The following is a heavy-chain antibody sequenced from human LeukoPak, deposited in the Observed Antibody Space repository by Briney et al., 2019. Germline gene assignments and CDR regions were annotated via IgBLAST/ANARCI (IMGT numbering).Heavy chain of an antibody. CDR2: LIGSSGST. CDR3: AKGAYDYIEIGYFDS. Sequence: GGSLRLSCAASGFTSTDYAMNWVRQAPGKGLEWVSVLIGSSGSTDYADSVKGRFTISRDNSKNTLFLQMNSLRAEDTAIYYCAKGAYDYIEIGYFDSWGQGTLVTVSS. D-gene: IGHD5-12*01. V-gene: IGHV3-23*01. J-gene: IGHJ4*02. CDR1: GFTSTDYA.